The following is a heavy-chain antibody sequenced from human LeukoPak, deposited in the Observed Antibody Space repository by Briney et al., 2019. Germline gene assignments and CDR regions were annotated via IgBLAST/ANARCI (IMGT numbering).Heavy chain of an antibody. CDR3: ARGGTYYYGSGSYYQLSH. CDR1: GGSISKSSYY. D-gene: IGHD3-10*01. V-gene: IGHV4-39*01. CDR2: IYPSGST. Sequence: SETLSLTCTVSGGSISKSSYYWAWIRQSPGKGLEWIGSIYPSGSTYYNPSLKSRVTISVDTSKNQFSLKLSSVTAADMAVYYCARGGTYYYGSGSYYQLSHWGQGTLVTVSS. J-gene: IGHJ4*02.